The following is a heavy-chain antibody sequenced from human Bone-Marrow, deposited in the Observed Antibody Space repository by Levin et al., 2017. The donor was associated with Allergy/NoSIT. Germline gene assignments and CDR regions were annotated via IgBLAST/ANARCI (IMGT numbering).Heavy chain of an antibody. V-gene: IGHV3-48*02. CDR2: ISSGSDIV. Sequence: GGSLRLSCATSGFPFNSYNMNWVRQTPGRGLDWISYISSGSDIVYYADSVKGRFTISRDNAKNSLDLHMSSLRDDDTAVYYCATGTYLLDYWGPGNLVTVSS. CDR1: GFPFNSYN. J-gene: IGHJ4*02. D-gene: IGHD2-21*01. CDR3: ATGTYLLDY.